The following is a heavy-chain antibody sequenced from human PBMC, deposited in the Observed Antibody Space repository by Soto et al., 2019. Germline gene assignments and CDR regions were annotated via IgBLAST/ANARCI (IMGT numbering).Heavy chain of an antibody. Sequence: ASVKVSCKTSGYTFTSYGISWVRQAPGQGLEWMGWISAYNGNTNYAQKLQGRVTMTTDTSTSTAYMELRSLRSDDTAVYYCASRSHGPCSSTSCYTTTYGMDVWGQ. D-gene: IGHD2-2*01. V-gene: IGHV1-18*01. J-gene: IGHJ6*02. CDR2: ISAYNGNT. CDR1: GYTFTSYG. CDR3: ASRSHGPCSSTSCYTTTYGMDV.